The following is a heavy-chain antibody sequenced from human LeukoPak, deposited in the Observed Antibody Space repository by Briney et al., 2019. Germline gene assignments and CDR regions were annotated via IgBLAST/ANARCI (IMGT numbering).Heavy chain of an antibody. CDR1: GFTFSGYP. V-gene: IGHV3-30*14. CDR2: ISYDGSNK. D-gene: IGHD6-19*01. J-gene: IGHJ4*02. CDR3: ARATDTSGCCTFDN. Sequence: GKSLRLSCAASGFTFSGYPIHWVRQAPGKGLEWVAVISYDGSNKYYADSVKGRFTISRDNSNNTLYLQMNSLRAEDTAVYYCARATDTSGCCTFDNWGQGTLVTVSS.